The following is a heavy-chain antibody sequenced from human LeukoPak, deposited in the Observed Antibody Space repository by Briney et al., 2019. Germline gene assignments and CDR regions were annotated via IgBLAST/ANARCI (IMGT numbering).Heavy chain of an antibody. CDR2: INHSGST. D-gene: IGHD2-2*01. J-gene: IGHJ6*02. Sequence: SETLSLTCAVYGGSFSGYYWSWIRQPPGKGLEWIGEINHSGSTNYNPSLKSRVTISVDTSKNQFSLKLSSVTAADTAVYYCARASTTYCSSTSCYKRYYYYGMDVWGQGTTVTVS. CDR3: ARASTTYCSSTSCYKRYYYYGMDV. CDR1: GGSFSGYY. V-gene: IGHV4-34*01.